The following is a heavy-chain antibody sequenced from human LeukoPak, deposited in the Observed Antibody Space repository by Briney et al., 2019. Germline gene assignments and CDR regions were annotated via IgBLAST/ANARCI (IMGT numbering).Heavy chain of an antibody. CDR1: GYTFTSYY. V-gene: IGHV1-18*04. J-gene: IGHJ3*02. CDR2: ISGYNGNT. Sequence: ASVKVSCKASGYTFTSYYMHWVRQAPGQGLEWMGWISGYNGNTKYVQKFQGRVTMTTDTSTSTAYMELRSLRSDDTAVYYCARGMPYYYDSSGYPRHDAFDIWGQGTMVTVSS. D-gene: IGHD3-22*01. CDR3: ARGMPYYYDSSGYPRHDAFDI.